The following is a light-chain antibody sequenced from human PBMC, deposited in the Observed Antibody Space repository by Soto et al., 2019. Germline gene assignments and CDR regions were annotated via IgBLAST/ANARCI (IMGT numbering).Light chain of an antibody. J-gene: IGKJ1*01. CDR2: KTS. CDR1: QITSGW. Sequence: DIQMTQSPYTLSASVGDRVTIICRTSQITSGWLAWYQQKPGKAPNLLIYKTSTLESGVPSRFSGSGSGTEFTLTISSLQPDDFATYYCQHYNSYSEAFGQGTKVDIK. V-gene: IGKV1-5*03. CDR3: QHYNSYSEA.